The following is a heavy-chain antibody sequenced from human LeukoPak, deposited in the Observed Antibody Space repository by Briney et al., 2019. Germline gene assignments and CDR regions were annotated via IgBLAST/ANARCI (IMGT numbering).Heavy chain of an antibody. Sequence: SGGSLRLSCAASGFTFSGYGMHWVRQAPGKGLEWVAVIWYDGGNKYYADSVKGRFTISRDNSKNTLYLQMNSLRAEDTAVYYCAKDLHNPVDDYWGQGTLVTVSS. V-gene: IGHV3-33*06. CDR2: IWYDGGNK. CDR1: GFTFSGYG. CDR3: AKDLHNPVDDY. J-gene: IGHJ4*02. D-gene: IGHD6-19*01.